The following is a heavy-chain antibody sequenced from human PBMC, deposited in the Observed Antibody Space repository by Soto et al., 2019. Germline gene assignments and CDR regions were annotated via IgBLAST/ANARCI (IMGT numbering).Heavy chain of an antibody. CDR2: IIPIFGTA. D-gene: IGHD6-13*01. CDR1: GGTFSSYA. Sequence: SVKVSCKASGGTFSSYAISWVRQAPGQGLEWMGGIIPIFGTANYAQKFQGRVTITADESTSTAYMELSSLRSEDTAVYYCARVPISKQQLVPNWFDPWGQGTLVTVSS. J-gene: IGHJ5*02. CDR3: ARVPISKQQLVPNWFDP. V-gene: IGHV1-69*13.